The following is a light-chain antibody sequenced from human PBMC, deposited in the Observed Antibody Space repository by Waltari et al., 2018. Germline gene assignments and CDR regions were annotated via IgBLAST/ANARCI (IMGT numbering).Light chain of an antibody. CDR3: SSYRSSSTWV. V-gene: IGLV2-14*03. CDR2: DVT. J-gene: IGLJ3*02. Sequence: QSALTQPASVSGSPGQSITISCTGPSSDVGGYNYVSWYQQHPGKAPRLMIYDVTRRPAGVSDRFSGSKSGNTASLTISGLQAEDEADYYCSSYRSSSTWVFGGGTKLTVL. CDR1: SSDVGGYNY.